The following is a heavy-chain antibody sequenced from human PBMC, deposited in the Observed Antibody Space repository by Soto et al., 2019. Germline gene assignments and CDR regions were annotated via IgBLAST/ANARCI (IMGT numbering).Heavy chain of an antibody. Sequence: QVQLVQSGAEVKKPGSSMKVSCKTSGGTLGTYDINWVRQAPGQGLEWMGGIMAFIGSTKYAQKFQGRVTMTADTSIDRVYMELNSLTSEDTAVYYCARGGFSSSWRFDHWGQGTVVTVSS. D-gene: IGHD6-6*01. J-gene: IGHJ4*02. CDR1: GGTLGTYD. V-gene: IGHV1-69*06. CDR2: IMAFIGST. CDR3: ARGGFSSSWRFDH.